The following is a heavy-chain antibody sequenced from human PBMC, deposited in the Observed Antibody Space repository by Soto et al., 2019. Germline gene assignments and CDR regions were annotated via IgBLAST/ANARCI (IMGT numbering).Heavy chain of an antibody. J-gene: IGHJ6*02. CDR3: ARIAASGRGWDV. D-gene: IGHD6-13*01. CDR1: GFTFSSYW. CDR2: IKQDGSEE. Sequence: EVQLVESGGGLVQPGGSLRLSCVDSGFTFSSYWMSWVRQAPVKGLEWVGNIKQDGSEENYVDSVKGRFTISRDNAKNSIYLQMNGLRAEDTAVYYCARIAASGRGWDVWGQGTTVVVSS. V-gene: IGHV3-7*01.